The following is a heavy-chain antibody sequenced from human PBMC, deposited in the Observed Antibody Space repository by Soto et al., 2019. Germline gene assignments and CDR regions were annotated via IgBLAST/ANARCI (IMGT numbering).Heavy chain of an antibody. J-gene: IGHJ4*02. CDR3: AKDSYPGLGDYRGGSFDR. CDR1: GFTFGSYA. V-gene: IGHV3-23*01. CDR2: INCNSGSA. Sequence: EVQLLESGGALVQPGGSLRLSCVASGFTFGSYAMSWVRQAPGKGLEWVSAINCNSGSATYADSVKGRFTISRDNSKKTLSLHMYCLRAEDTAIYYCAKDSYPGLGDYRGGSFDRWGQGSLVTVSS. D-gene: IGHD3-16*01.